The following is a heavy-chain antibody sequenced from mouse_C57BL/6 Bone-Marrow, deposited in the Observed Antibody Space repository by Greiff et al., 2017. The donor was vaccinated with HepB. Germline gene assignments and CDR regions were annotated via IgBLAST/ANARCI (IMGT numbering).Heavy chain of an antibody. D-gene: IGHD1-1*01. CDR1: GFNIKDYY. V-gene: IGHV14-2*01. Sequence: VHVKQSGAELVKPGASVKLSCTASGFNIKDYYMHWVKQRTEQGLEWIGRIDPEDGETKYAPKFQGKATITADTSSNTAYLQLSSLTSEDTAVYYCARGYGSSPSYAMDYWGQGTSVTVSS. CDR3: ARGYGSSPSYAMDY. J-gene: IGHJ4*01. CDR2: IDPEDGET.